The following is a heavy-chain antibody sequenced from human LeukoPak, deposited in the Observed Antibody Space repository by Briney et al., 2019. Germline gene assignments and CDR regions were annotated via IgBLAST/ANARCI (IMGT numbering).Heavy chain of an antibody. CDR3: ARDRGTWNDDGFDY. J-gene: IGHJ4*02. V-gene: IGHV4-34*01. Sequence: SETLSLTCAVYGGSFSDYRWSWIRQPPGKGLEWIGEINHSGSTNYNPSLKSRVTISVDTSKKQFSLKLTSVTAADTAVYYCARDRGTWNDDGFDYWGQGTLVTVSS. CDR1: GGSFSDYR. CDR2: INHSGST. D-gene: IGHD1-1*01.